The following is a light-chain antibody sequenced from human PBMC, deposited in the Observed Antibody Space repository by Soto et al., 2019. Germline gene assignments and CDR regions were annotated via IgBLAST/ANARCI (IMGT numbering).Light chain of an antibody. CDR2: AAS. Sequence: DIVMTQSPAPLSVSPGERATLSCRASQSIAYNLAWYRQKPGQAPRLPIYAASTRATGIPARFSGSGSGTDFTLTISSLEPEDFAVYHCLQRSIGFTLGPGTKVDIK. CDR3: LQRSIGFT. CDR1: QSIAYN. J-gene: IGKJ3*01. V-gene: IGKV3-15*01.